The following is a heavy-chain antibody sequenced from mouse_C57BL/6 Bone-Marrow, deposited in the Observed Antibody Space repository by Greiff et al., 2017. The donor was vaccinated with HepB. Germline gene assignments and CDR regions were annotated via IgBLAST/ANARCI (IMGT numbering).Heavy chain of an antibody. CDR3: ARPTGSYWYFDV. CDR2: IYPGSGST. Sequence: QVQLQQPGAELVKPGASVKMSCKASGYTFTSYWITWVKQRPGQGLEWIGDIYPGSGSTNYNEKFKSKATLTVDTSSSTAYMQLSSLTSEDSAVYYCARPTGSYWYFDVWGTGTTVTVSS. V-gene: IGHV1-55*01. J-gene: IGHJ1*03. D-gene: IGHD4-1*02. CDR1: GYTFTSYW.